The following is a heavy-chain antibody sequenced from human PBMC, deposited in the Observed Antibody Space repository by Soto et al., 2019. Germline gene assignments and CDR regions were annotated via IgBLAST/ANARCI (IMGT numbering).Heavy chain of an antibody. J-gene: IGHJ6*02. D-gene: IGHD2-21*02. V-gene: IGHV3-30*18. CDR1: GFIFRNYG. CDR3: AKDISQQIYCGDHCPNGMDV. Sequence: QVQLVESGGGVVQPGRSLRLSCAASGFIFRNYGMYWVRQAPGRGLEWVAVISYDGSKKHYGESVKGRFTISRDNSMNTLDLQMNSLRPEDTAMYFCAKDISQQIYCGDHCPNGMDVWGQGTTVTVSS. CDR2: ISYDGSKK.